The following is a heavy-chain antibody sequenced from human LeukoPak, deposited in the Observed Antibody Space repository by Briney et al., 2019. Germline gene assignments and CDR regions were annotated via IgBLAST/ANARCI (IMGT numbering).Heavy chain of an antibody. CDR1: GFTSSSYS. V-gene: IGHV3-21*01. Sequence: GGSLRLSCAASGFTSSSYSMNWVRQAPGKGLEWVSSISSSSSYIYYADSVKGRFTISRDNAKNSLYLQMNSLRAEDTAVYYCARDSEALAGPLDYRGQGTLVTVSS. CDR2: ISSSSSYI. D-gene: IGHD6-19*01. CDR3: ARDSEALAGPLDY. J-gene: IGHJ4*02.